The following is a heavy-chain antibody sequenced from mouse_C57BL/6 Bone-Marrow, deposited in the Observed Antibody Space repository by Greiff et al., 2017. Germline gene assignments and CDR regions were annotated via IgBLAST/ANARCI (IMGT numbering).Heavy chain of an antibody. V-gene: IGHV1-55*01. CDR1: GYTFTSYW. CDR3: ARGDGSNVSWFAY. CDR2: IYPGSGST. Sequence: QVHVKQPGAELVKPGASVKMSCKASGYTFTSYWITWVKQRPGQGLEWIGDIYPGSGSTNYNEKFKSKATLTVDTSSSTAYMQLSSLTSEDSAVYYCARGDGSNVSWFAYWGQGTLVTVSA. D-gene: IGHD1-1*02. J-gene: IGHJ3*01.